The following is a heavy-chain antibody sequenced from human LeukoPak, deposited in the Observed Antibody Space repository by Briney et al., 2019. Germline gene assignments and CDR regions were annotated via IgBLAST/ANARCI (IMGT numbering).Heavy chain of an antibody. D-gene: IGHD3-22*01. CDR2: ISVSGGST. Sequence: GGSLRLSCAASGFTFSNYAMSWVRQAPGKGLEWVSTISVSGGSTYYADSVKGRFTISRDNSKNTLYLQMNSLRAEDTAVYYCAKGNYYFDSSGYFHFDYWAREPWSPSPQ. V-gene: IGHV3-23*01. J-gene: IGHJ4*02. CDR1: GFTFSNYA. CDR3: AKGNYYFDSSGYFHFDY.